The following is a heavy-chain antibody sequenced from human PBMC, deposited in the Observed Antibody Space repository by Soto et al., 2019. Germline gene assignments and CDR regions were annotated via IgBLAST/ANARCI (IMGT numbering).Heavy chain of an antibody. CDR3: AKDPYSSGSYFDY. CDR2: ISYDGSNK. D-gene: IGHD3-22*01. J-gene: IGHJ4*02. CDR1: GFTFSSYG. V-gene: IGHV3-30*18. Sequence: GRSLRLSCAASGFTFSSYGMHWVRQAPGKGLEWVAVISYDGSNKYYADSVKGRFTISRDNSKNTLYLQMNSLRAEDTAVYYCAKDPYSSGSYFDYWGQGTLVTVSS.